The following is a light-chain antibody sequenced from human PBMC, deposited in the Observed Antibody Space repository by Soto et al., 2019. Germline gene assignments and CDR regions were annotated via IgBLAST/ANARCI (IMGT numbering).Light chain of an antibody. CDR2: GAS. V-gene: IGKV3-20*01. Sequence: EIVLTQSPGTLSLSPGERATLSCRASQSVSSSYVAWYQQKPGQAPRLVIYGASSRATGSPDRFSGSGSGTHFTLTISTLEPEDFAEYYCQPYGSSPFIFGTGTKVDIK. J-gene: IGKJ3*01. CDR1: QSVSSSY. CDR3: QPYGSSPFI.